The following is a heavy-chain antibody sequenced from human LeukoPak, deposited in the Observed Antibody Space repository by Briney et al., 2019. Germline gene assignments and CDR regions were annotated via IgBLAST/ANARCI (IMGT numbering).Heavy chain of an antibody. Sequence: PGGSLRLSCAASGFTFSSYAMTWVRQAPGKGLEWVSAMSGSGGTTYYADSVKGRFTISRDNSKNTLYLQMSSLRAEDTAVYYCAKVIDVVVFDYWGQGTLVTVSS. V-gene: IGHV3-23*01. CDR3: AKVIDVVVFDY. J-gene: IGHJ4*02. CDR2: MSGSGGTT. D-gene: IGHD2-2*01. CDR1: GFTFSSYA.